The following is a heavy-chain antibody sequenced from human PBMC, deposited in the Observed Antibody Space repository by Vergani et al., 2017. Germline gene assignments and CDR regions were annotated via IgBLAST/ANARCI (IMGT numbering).Heavy chain of an antibody. CDR3: ARGTFLHAFDN. J-gene: IGHJ3*02. CDR1: GDYISSGNYY. CDR2: IYSSGST. V-gene: IGHV4-61*02. D-gene: IGHD1-26*01. Sequence: QVQLQESGPGLLKPSQTLSLTCSVAGDYISSGNYYWNWIRQPAGKGLEWMGRIYSSGSTRYNPSIKSSITMSLDTSKNQFSLSLSSVTAADTAVYYCARGTFLHAFDNWGQGTVVTVSS.